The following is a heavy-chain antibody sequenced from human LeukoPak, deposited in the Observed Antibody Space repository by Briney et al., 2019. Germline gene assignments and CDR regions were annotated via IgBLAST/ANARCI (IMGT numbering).Heavy chain of an antibody. Sequence: ASVKVSCKASGYTFTSYGISWVRQAPGQGLEWMGGIIPIFGTANYAQKFQGRVTITADESTSTAYMELSSLRSEDTAVYYCASNYYDSSGYPDYWGQGTLVTVSS. J-gene: IGHJ4*02. CDR3: ASNYYDSSGYPDY. D-gene: IGHD3-22*01. CDR1: GYTFTSYG. V-gene: IGHV1-69*13. CDR2: IIPIFGTA.